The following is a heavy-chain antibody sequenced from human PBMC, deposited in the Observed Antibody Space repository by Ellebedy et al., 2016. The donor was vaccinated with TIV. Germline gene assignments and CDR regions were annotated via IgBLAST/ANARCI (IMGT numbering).Heavy chain of an antibody. V-gene: IGHV3-30*07. CDR3: ARAGSSGWEAYFDL. D-gene: IGHD6-19*01. Sequence: GESLKISCAASGFTFRSYAMHWVRQAPGKGLEWVAVISYDGSNKYYADSVKGRFTISRDNSKNTLYLQMNSLRAEDTAVYYCARAGSSGWEAYFDLWGRGTLVTVSS. CDR1: GFTFRSYA. CDR2: ISYDGSNK. J-gene: IGHJ2*01.